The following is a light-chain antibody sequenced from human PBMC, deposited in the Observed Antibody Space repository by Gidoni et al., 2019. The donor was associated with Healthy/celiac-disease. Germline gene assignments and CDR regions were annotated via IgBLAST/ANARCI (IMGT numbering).Light chain of an antibody. Sequence: DIQMTQPPSSLPASVGDRVTITCRAIQSISSYLNWYQQKPGNAPKLLIYAASSLQSGVPSRFSGSGSGREVTLTISSLQPEEFATYYCQQSYSTPLTFXGXTKVEIK. CDR1: QSISSY. J-gene: IGKJ4*02. V-gene: IGKV1-39*01. CDR2: AAS. CDR3: QQSYSTPLT.